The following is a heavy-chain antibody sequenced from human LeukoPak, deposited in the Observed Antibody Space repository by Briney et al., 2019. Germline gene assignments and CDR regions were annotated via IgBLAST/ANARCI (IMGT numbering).Heavy chain of an antibody. CDR3: AREDPQTTVPEGLDV. Sequence: PSETLSLTCTVSGGSISRYYWSRIRQPPGKGLEWIGYIYFSGATNYNPSLKSRVTISVDTSKNQFSLKLSSVTAADTAVYYCAREDPQTTVPEGLDVWGQGTTVIVSS. CDR2: IYFSGAT. J-gene: IGHJ6*02. D-gene: IGHD4-17*01. CDR1: GGSISRYY. V-gene: IGHV4-59*01.